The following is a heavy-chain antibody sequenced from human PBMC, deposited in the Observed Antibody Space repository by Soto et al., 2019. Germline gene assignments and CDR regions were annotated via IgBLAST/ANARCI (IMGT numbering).Heavy chain of an antibody. Sequence: VQLLESGGGLVQPGGSLRLSCAATGFTFSSYAMSWVRQAPGKGLEWVSAISGSGGSTYYADSVKGRFTISRDNSKNTLYLQMNSLRAEDTAVYYCAKDKGGRWYEDDYWGQGTLVTVSS. D-gene: IGHD2-15*01. V-gene: IGHV3-23*01. J-gene: IGHJ4*02. CDR1: GFTFSSYA. CDR2: ISGSGGST. CDR3: AKDKGGRWYEDDY.